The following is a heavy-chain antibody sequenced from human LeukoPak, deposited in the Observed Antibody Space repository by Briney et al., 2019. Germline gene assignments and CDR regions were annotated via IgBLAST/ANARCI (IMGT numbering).Heavy chain of an antibody. CDR2: INHSGST. J-gene: IGHJ4*02. Sequence: SETLSLTCAVYGGSFSGYYWSWIRQPPGKGLEWIGEINHSGSTNYNPSLKSRVTISVDTSKNQFSLKLSSVSAADTAVYYCARARVFHYYDSSGYIDYWGQGTLVTVSS. CDR3: ARARVFHYYDSSGYIDY. D-gene: IGHD3-22*01. V-gene: IGHV4-34*01. CDR1: GGSFSGYY.